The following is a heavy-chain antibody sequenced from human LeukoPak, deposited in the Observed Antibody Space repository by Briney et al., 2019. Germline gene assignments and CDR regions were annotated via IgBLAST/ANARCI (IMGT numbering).Heavy chain of an antibody. Sequence: SGGSLRLSCAASGFTFSSDAMHWVRQAPGKGLEWVAVISYDGSNKYYADSVKGRFTISRDNSKNTLYLQMNSLRAEDTAVYYCARGSHGSGGIDYWGQGTLVTVSS. V-gene: IGHV3-30*04. D-gene: IGHD3-10*01. CDR3: ARGSHGSGGIDY. J-gene: IGHJ4*02. CDR1: GFTFSSDA. CDR2: ISYDGSNK.